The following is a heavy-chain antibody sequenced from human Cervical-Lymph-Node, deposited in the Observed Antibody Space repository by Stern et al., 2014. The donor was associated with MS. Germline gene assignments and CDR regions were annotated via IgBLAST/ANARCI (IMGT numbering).Heavy chain of an antibody. CDR1: GYSFTSYW. J-gene: IGHJ4*02. CDR3: ARHCGFRPGCIDY. CDR2: NYPGDSDT. Sequence: VQLEQSGGEVNKPGESLKISCKGSGYSFTSYWIGWVRQMPGKGLEWVGINYPGDSDTRYTPSFQGQVTISADKSISTAYLQWSSLKASDTAMYYCARHCGFRPGCIDYWGQGTLVTVSS. V-gene: IGHV5-51*01. D-gene: IGHD2-21*01.